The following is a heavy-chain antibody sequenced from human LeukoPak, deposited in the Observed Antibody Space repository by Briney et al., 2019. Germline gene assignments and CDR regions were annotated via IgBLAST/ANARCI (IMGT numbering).Heavy chain of an antibody. CDR1: GFTFSSYE. CDR2: ISSSGSTI. Sequence: PGGSLRLSYAASGFTFSSYEMNWVRQAPGKGLEWVSYISSSGSTIYYADSVKGRFTISRDNAKNSLYLQMNSLRAEDTAVYYCARDFGGSLDVWGKGTTVTVSS. J-gene: IGHJ6*04. V-gene: IGHV3-48*03. CDR3: ARDFGGSLDV. D-gene: IGHD3-10*01.